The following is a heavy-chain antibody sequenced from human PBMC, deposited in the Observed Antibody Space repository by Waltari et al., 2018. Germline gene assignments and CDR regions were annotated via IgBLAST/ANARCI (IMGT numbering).Heavy chain of an antibody. CDR1: GFTSSSYS. V-gene: IGHV3-21*01. J-gene: IGHJ4*02. CDR3: AHTSRATAVQDY. D-gene: IGHD2-2*01. Sequence: EVQLVESGGGLVKPGGSLRLSCAASGFTSSSYSMNWVRQAPGKGLEWVSSISSSSSYIYYADSVKGRFTISRDNAKNSLYLQMNSLRAEDTAVYYCAHTSRATAVQDYWGQGTLVTVSS. CDR2: ISSSSSYI.